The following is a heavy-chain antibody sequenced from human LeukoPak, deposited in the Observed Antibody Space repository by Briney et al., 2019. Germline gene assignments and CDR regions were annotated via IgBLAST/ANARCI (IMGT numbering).Heavy chain of an antibody. CDR2: ISSSGDTI. D-gene: IGHD1-26*01. CDR1: GFTFSDYY. J-gene: IGHJ5*02. V-gene: IGHV3-11*04. CDR3: ARGSSNSGSYYNWFDP. Sequence: GGSLRLSCAASGFTFSDYYMSWIRQAPGKGLEWISYISSSGDTIFYADSVKGRFTISRDNAKNSLYVQMNSLRAEDTAVYYCARGSSNSGSYYNWFDPWGQGTLVTVSS.